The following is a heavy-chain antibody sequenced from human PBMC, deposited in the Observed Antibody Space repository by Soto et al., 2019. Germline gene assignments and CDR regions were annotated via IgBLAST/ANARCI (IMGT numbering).Heavy chain of an antibody. V-gene: IGHV3-23*01. CDR3: AKDSGDIVVVVAAGAFDI. CDR1: GFTFSSYA. J-gene: IGHJ3*02. CDR2: ISGSGGST. D-gene: IGHD2-15*01. Sequence: GGSLRLSCAASGFTFSSYAMSWVRQAPGKGLEWVSAISGSGGSTYYADSVKGRFTISRDNSKNTLYLQMNSLRAEDTAVYYCAKDSGDIVVVVAAGAFDIWGQGTMVTV.